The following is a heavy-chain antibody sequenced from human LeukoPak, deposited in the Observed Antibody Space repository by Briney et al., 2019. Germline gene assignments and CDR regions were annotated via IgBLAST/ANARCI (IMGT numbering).Heavy chain of an antibody. Sequence: GGPLRLSCAASGFTFSSYWMHWVRQAPGKGLVWVSRINSDGSSTSYADSVKGRFTISRDNAKNTLYLQMNSLRAEDTAVYYCAAGPPAVAVAGTNMGLGYWGQGTLVTVSS. CDR1: GFTFSSYW. CDR2: INSDGSST. CDR3: AAGPPAVAVAGTNMGLGY. D-gene: IGHD6-19*01. V-gene: IGHV3-74*01. J-gene: IGHJ4*02.